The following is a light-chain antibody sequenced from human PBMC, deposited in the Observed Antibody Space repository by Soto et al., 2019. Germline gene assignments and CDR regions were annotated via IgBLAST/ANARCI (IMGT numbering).Light chain of an antibody. CDR2: DAS. V-gene: IGKV3-11*01. Sequence: EILLTQYPATLSLSPGERATLSCRASQSVGSDLAWYQQNPGQAPRLLIYDASTRATGIPDRFSGSGSGTDFTLTITRLEPEDSAVYFCQQYTGPPTTFGQGTRLEIK. CDR1: QSVGSD. J-gene: IGKJ5*01. CDR3: QQYTGPPTT.